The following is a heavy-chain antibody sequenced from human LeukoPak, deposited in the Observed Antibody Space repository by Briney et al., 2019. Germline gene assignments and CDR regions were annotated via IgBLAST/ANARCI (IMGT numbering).Heavy chain of an antibody. CDR1: GFIFSSYA. D-gene: IGHD6-13*01. Sequence: AGGSLRLSCAASGFIFSSYAMHWVRQGPGKGLEWVAVISYDGSNKYYADSVKGRFTISRDNSKNTLYLQMNSLRAEDTAVYYCARDAGSSWYPAPYYYYGMDVWGQGTTVTVSS. J-gene: IGHJ6*02. CDR3: ARDAGSSWYPAPYYYYGMDV. V-gene: IGHV3-30-3*01. CDR2: ISYDGSNK.